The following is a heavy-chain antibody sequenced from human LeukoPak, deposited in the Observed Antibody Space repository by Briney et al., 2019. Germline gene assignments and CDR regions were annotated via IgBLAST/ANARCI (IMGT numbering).Heavy chain of an antibody. CDR1: GFTFFRSW. J-gene: IGHJ4*02. D-gene: IGHD2-2*01. V-gene: IGHV3-7*03. CDR3: ARDEDHAVAY. Sequence: PGGSLRLSCAASGFTFFRSWMSWVRQAPGKGLEWVANINQDGSEKYYVDSVKGRFTISRDNAKNSLYLQMNSLRADDTAVYYCARDEDHAVAYWGQGTLVTVSS. CDR2: INQDGSEK.